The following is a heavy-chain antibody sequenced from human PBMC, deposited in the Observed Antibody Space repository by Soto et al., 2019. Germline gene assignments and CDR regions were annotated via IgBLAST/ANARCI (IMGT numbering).Heavy chain of an antibody. D-gene: IGHD3-3*01. CDR3: AKDMRFLEWSPNRGGGAFDI. V-gene: IGHV3-9*01. CDR1: GFTFDDYA. J-gene: IGHJ3*02. CDR2: ISWNSGSI. Sequence: EVQLVESGGGLVQPGRSLRLSCAASGFTFDDYAMHWVRQAPGKGLEWVSGISWNSGSIGYADSVKGRFTISRDNAKNSLYLQMNSLRAEDTALYYCAKDMRFLEWSPNRGGGAFDIWGQGTMVTVSS.